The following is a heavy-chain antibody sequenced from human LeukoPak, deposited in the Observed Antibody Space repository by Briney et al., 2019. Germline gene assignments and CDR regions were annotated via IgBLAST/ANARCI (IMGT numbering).Heavy chain of an antibody. J-gene: IGHJ4*02. CDR1: GNFISRGYY. D-gene: IGHD6-19*01. CDR3: ARNTSAWSPLGETQSAPHCFDS. Sequence: SETLSLSCGVSGNFISRGYYWASIRQPPGKGLGWIGSIYNTGSTYYTPSLKSRVTMSIDTSKNQFSLKLSSVTAADTAVYYCARNTSAWSPLGETQSAPHCFDSWGQGTLVTVSS. CDR2: IYNTGST. V-gene: IGHV4-38-2*01.